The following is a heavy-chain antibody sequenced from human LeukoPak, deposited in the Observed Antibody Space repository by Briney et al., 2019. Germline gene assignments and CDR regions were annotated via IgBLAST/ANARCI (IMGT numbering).Heavy chain of an antibody. Sequence: PSQTLSLTCTVSGGSISSVGSYWTWIRQHPGKGLEWIGYIYYTGSTYYNPSLKSRVTISVDKSKNQFSLKLSSVTAADTAVYYCARRTRPRESSVDVLRYFARAFDIWGQGTMVTVSS. CDR2: IYYTGST. CDR1: GGSISSVGSY. CDR3: ARRTRPRESSVDVLRYFARAFDI. D-gene: IGHD3-9*01. V-gene: IGHV4-31*03. J-gene: IGHJ3*02.